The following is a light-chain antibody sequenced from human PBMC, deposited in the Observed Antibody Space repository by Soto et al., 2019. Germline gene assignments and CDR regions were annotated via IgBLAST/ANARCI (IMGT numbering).Light chain of an antibody. V-gene: IGKV1-5*01. J-gene: IGKJ1*01. CDR2: DAS. Sequence: DIQMTQSPSTLSASVGDRVTITCRASQSISSWLAWYQQKPGKAPKLLSYDASSLESGVPSRFSGSGSGTEFTLTISSLQPDDFATYYCQQYNSYPWTFGQGTKEEIK. CDR3: QQYNSYPWT. CDR1: QSISSW.